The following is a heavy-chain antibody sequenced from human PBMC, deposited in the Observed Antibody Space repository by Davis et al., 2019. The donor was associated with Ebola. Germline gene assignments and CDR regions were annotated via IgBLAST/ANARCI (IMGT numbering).Heavy chain of an antibody. CDR1: GYTFSNYG. J-gene: IGHJ4*02. V-gene: IGHV1-2*02. CDR3: ARSAEQWLEGPVDN. Sequence: ASVKVSCKTSGYTFSNYGITWVRQAPGQGLEWMGWINPNRGDTLSAQRFKGRVTMTRDTSISTLYLEVNSLKSDDTAVYYCARSAEQWLEGPVDNWGQGTLITVSS. CDR2: INPNRGDT. D-gene: IGHD6-19*01.